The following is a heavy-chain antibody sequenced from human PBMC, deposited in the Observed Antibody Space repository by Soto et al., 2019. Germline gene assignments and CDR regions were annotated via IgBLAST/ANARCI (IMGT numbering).Heavy chain of an antibody. CDR1: GFTFDDYA. CDR3: EKDIAPTAAGQSNWFAP. Sequence: GGSLRLSCAASGFTFDDYAMHWVRQAPGKGLEWVSGISWNSGSIGYADSVKGRFTISRDNAKNSLYLQMNSLRAEDTALYYCEKDIAPTAAGQSNWFAPWGQGPLVTVSS. J-gene: IGHJ5*02. V-gene: IGHV3-9*01. D-gene: IGHD6-13*01. CDR2: ISWNSGSI.